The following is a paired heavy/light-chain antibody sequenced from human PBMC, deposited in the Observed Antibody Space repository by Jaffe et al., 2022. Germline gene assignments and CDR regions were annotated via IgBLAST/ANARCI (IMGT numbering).Heavy chain of an antibody. CDR2: ISWDGGST. V-gene: IGHV3-43D*04. CDR1: GFTFDDYA. CDR3: AKASTYYYDSSGYYIGYYFDY. Sequence: EVQLVESGGVVVQPGGSLRLSCAASGFTFDDYAMHWVRQAPGKGLEWVSLISWDGGSTYYADSVKGRFTISRDNSKNSLYLQMNSLRAEDTALYYCAKASTYYYDSSGYYIGYYFDYWGQGTLVTVSS. J-gene: IGHJ4*02. D-gene: IGHD3-22*01.
Light chain of an antibody. CDR1: SGSIASNY. CDR2: EDN. CDR3: QSYDSSNLNWV. J-gene: IGLJ3*02. V-gene: IGLV6-57*01. Sequence: NFMLTQPHSVSESPGKTVTISCTRSSGSIASNYVQWYQQRPGSSPTTVIYEDNQRPSGVPDRFSGSIDSSSNSASLTISGLKTEDEADYYCQSYDSSNLNWVFGGGTKLTVL.